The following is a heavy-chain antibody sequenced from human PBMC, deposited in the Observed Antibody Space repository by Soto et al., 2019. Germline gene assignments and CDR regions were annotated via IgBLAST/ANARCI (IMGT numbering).Heavy chain of an antibody. V-gene: IGHV3-23*01. CDR3: ARDLEQWLVLDY. D-gene: IGHD6-19*01. J-gene: IGHJ4*02. Sequence: PGGSLRLSCAASGFTFSSYAMSGVRQAPGKGLEWVSAISGSGSTTYYADSVKGRFTISRDNAKNSLYLQMNSLRAEDTAVYYCARDLEQWLVLDYWGQGTLVTVSS. CDR1: GFTFSSYA. CDR2: ISGSGSTT.